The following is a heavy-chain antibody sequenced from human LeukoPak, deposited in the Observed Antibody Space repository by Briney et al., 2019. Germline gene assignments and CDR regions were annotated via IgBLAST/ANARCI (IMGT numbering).Heavy chain of an antibody. J-gene: IGHJ6*03. V-gene: IGHV3-23*01. CDR3: AKPSIPARPFLTYLYYYLDV. D-gene: IGHD6-6*01. CDR2: VSGTGDKT. CDR1: GFIFSSYP. Sequence: PGGSLRLSCAASGFIFSSYPMSWVRQAPGRGLEWISSVSGTGDKTHYTDSVKGRFTISRDNSKNTLYLHRSALRAADTAVYYCAKPSIPARPFLTYLYYYLDVWGEGTTVIVSS.